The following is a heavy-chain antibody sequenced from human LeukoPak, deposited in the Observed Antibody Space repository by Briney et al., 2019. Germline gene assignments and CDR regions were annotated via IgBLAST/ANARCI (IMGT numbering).Heavy chain of an antibody. V-gene: IGHV3-30*02. J-gene: IGHJ4*02. CDR1: GFTFSNFG. CDR2: IRYDGSNK. Sequence: GGSLRLSCAASGFTFSNFGMHWVRQAPGKGLEWVAFIRYDGSNKYYADSVKGRFTISRDNSKNTLYLQMNSLRAEDTAVYYCARDKGQQLVPHDFDYWGQGTLVTVSS. CDR3: ARDKGQQLVPHDFDY. D-gene: IGHD6-13*01.